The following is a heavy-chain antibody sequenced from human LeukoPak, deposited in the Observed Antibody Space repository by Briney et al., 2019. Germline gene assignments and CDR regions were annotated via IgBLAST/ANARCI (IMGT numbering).Heavy chain of an antibody. J-gene: IGHJ4*02. CDR1: GFTVSSNY. V-gene: IGHV3-7*01. D-gene: IGHD2-2*01. CDR3: ARVIVVVPDY. CDR2: IKQDGSEK. Sequence: PGGSLRLSCAASGFTVSSNYMSWVRQAPGKGLEWVANIKQDGSEKYYVDSVKGRFTISRDNAKNSLYLQMNSLRAEDTAVYYCARVIVVVPDYWGQGTLVTVSS.